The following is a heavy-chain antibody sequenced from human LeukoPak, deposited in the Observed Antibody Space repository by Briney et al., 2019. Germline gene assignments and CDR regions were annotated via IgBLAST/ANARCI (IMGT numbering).Heavy chain of an antibody. CDR2: IRGSSSST. Sequence: GGSLRLSCAASGFTFSSYAMSWVRQIPGKGLEWVSAIRGSSSSTYYAGSVKGRFTISRDNSKNTLHLQISSLRAEDTAVYYCARHPFGYCSGTSCPYYFDYWGQGTLVTVSS. J-gene: IGHJ4*02. CDR3: ARHPFGYCSGTSCPYYFDY. V-gene: IGHV3-23*01. D-gene: IGHD2-2*01. CDR1: GFTFSSYA.